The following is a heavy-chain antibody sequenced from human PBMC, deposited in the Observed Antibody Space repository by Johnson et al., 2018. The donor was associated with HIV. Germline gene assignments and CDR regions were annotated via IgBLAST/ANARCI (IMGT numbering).Heavy chain of an antibody. D-gene: IGHD6-13*01. J-gene: IGHJ3*02. CDR1: GFAFSGYD. Sequence: EVQLVESGGGLVQPGGSLRLSCAASGFAFSGYDMRWVRQAPGTGLEWVSTISASGDRTKSADSMEGRFTISRDNSRNTLYLQMNSLRAEDTAVYYCTKGQNKGYHALDIWGQGTMVTVSS. CDR3: TKGQNKGYHALDI. CDR2: ISASGDRT. V-gene: IGHV3-23*04.